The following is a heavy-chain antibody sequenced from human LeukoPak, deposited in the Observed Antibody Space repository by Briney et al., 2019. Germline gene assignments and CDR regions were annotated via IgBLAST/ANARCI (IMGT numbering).Heavy chain of an antibody. Sequence: PSETLSLTCTVSGGSISNYYWSWIRQPAGKGLEWIGRVYSSGSTNYNPSLKSRVTMSVDTSKNQFSLKLSSVTAADPAVYYCARHYCGGDCYSRWYFDLWGRGTLVTVSS. V-gene: IGHV4-4*07. CDR3: ARHYCGGDCYSRWYFDL. J-gene: IGHJ2*01. CDR2: VYSSGST. CDR1: GGSISNYY. D-gene: IGHD2-21*02.